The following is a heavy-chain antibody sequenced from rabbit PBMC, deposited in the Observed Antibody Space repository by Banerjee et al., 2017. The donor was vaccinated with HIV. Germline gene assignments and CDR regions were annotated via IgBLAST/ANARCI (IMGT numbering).Heavy chain of an antibody. Sequence: QSLEESGGDLVQPGASLTLTCKASGFDFSSSYYMCWVRQAPGKGLEWIACIYTGSSGSTYYASWVNGRFTISRSTSLNTVTLQMSSLTAADTATYFCARGDYSTYGYGEDYYATPFNLWGPGTLVTVS. J-gene: IGHJ4*01. CDR3: ARGDYSTYGYGEDYYATPFNL. CDR2: IYTGSSGST. D-gene: IGHD6-1*01. CDR1: GFDFSSSYY. V-gene: IGHV1S40*01.